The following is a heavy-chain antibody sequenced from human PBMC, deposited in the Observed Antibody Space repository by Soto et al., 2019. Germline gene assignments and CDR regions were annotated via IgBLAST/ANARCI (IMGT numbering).Heavy chain of an antibody. D-gene: IGHD2-2*01. J-gene: IGHJ5*02. CDR3: ARGDIVVVPAAMIDP. Sequence: GASVKVSCKASGYTFTSYAMHWVRQAPGQRLEWMGWINAGNGNTKYSQKFQGRVTITRDTSASTAYMELSSLRSEDTAVYYCARGDIVVVPAAMIDPWGQGTLVTVSS. CDR2: INAGNGNT. CDR1: GYTFTSYA. V-gene: IGHV1-3*01.